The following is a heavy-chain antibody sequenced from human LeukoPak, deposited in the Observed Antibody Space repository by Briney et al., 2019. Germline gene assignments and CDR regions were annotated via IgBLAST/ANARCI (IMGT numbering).Heavy chain of an antibody. J-gene: IGHJ4*02. CDR2: IKEDGSEK. V-gene: IGHV3-7*05. CDR3: ARVRDNY. Sequence: PGGSLRLSCAASGFTFSSYSMNWVRQAPGKGLEWVANIKEDGSEKYYVDSVKGRFTISRDNAKNSLYLQMNSLRAEDTAVYYCARVRDNYWGQGTLVTVSS. D-gene: IGHD2-15*01. CDR1: GFTFSSYS.